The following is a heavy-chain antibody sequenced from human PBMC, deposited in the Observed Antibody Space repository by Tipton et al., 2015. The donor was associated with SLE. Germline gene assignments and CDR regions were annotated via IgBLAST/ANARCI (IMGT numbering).Heavy chain of an antibody. CDR2: IYYSGST. CDR1: RGSISSGDYY. Sequence: LRLSCTVSRGSISSGDYYWSWIRQPPGKGLEWIGYIYYSGSTYYNPSLKSRVTISVDTSKNQFSLKLSSVTAADTAVYYCARDGGYYDSSGSLAFDIWGQGTMVTVSS. V-gene: IGHV4-30-4*01. D-gene: IGHD3-22*01. CDR3: ARDGGYYDSSGSLAFDI. J-gene: IGHJ3*02.